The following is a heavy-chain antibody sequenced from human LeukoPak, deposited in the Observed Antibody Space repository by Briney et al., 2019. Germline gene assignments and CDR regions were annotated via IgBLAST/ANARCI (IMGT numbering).Heavy chain of an antibody. CDR1: GFTFSSYA. D-gene: IGHD2-2*01. J-gene: IGHJ5*02. Sequence: GGSLRLSCAASGFTFSSYAMSWVRQAPGKGLEWVSAISGSGGSTYYADSVKGRFTISRDNSKNTLYLQMNSLRAEDTAVYYCAKDSLAAARGPAATRTVSPWGQGTLVTVSS. CDR2: ISGSGGST. V-gene: IGHV3-23*01. CDR3: AKDSLAAARGPAATRTVSP.